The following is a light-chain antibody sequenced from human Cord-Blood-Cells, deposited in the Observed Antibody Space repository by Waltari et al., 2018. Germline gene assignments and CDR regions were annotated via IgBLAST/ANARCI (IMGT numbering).Light chain of an antibody. J-gene: IGKJ4*01. CDR2: AAS. Sequence: AIRITQSPSSLSASTGDRVTITCRASQGISSYLAWYQQKPGKAPKLLIYAASTLQSGVPSRFSGSGSGTDFTLTISCLQSEDFATYYWQQYYSYLTFGGGTKVEIK. CDR1: QGISSY. CDR3: QQYYSYLT. V-gene: IGKV1-8*01.